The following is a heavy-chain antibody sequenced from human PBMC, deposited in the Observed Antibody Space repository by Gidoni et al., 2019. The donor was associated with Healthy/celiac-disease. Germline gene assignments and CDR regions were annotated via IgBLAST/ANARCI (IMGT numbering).Heavy chain of an antibody. CDR2: ISWNSGSI. CDR3: AKGIAVAAYFDY. D-gene: IGHD6-19*01. Sequence: EVQLVESGGGLVQPGRSLRLSCAASGFTFDDYAMHWVRQAPGKGLGWVSGISWNSGSIGYADSVKGRFTISRDNAKNSLYLQMNSLRAEDTALYYCAKGIAVAAYFDYWGQGTLVTVSS. CDR1: GFTFDDYA. V-gene: IGHV3-9*01. J-gene: IGHJ4*02.